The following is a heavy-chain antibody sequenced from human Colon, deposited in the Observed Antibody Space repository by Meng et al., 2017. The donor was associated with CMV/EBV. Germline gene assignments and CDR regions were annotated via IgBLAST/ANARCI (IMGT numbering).Heavy chain of an antibody. J-gene: IGHJ5*02. CDR3: AREGALWFGEFRYNWFDP. V-gene: IGHV4-30-4*01. D-gene: IGHD3-10*01. Sequence: ISRGDYYWSWIRQPPGKGLEWIGYIYYSGSTYYNPSLKSRVTISVDTSKNQFSLKLSSVTAADTAVYYCAREGALWFGEFRYNWFDPWGQGTLVTVSS. CDR2: IYYSGST. CDR1: ISRGDYY.